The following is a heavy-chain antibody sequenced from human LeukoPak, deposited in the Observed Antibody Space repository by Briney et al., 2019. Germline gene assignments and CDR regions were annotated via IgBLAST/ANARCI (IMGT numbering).Heavy chain of an antibody. J-gene: IGHJ6*03. CDR1: GFTVSSNY. D-gene: IGHD3-10*01. V-gene: IGHV3-53*01. CDR2: IYSGGTT. Sequence: GGSLRLSCAASGFTVSSNYMSWVRQAPGKGLEWVSVIYSGGTTYYDDSVKGRFTISRDNSKNTLYLQMNSLRAEDTAAYYCSRGRGAYYYYMDVWGKGTTVTVPS. CDR3: SRGRGAYYYYMDV.